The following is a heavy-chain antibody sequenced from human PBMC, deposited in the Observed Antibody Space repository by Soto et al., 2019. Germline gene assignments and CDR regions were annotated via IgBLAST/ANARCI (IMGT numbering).Heavy chain of an antibody. Sequence: HVQLVQSGAEVKKPGSSVQVSCKASGGTFSSYAISWVRQAPGQGLEWMGGVIPIVGTANYAQKFQGRVTITADESTSTAYMELSSLSSEERAVYYCATGGAVACYYYYGMDVWGQGTTVTVSS. D-gene: IGHD6-19*01. CDR3: ATGGAVACYYYYGMDV. CDR1: GGTFSSYA. V-gene: IGHV1-69*01. J-gene: IGHJ6*02. CDR2: VIPIVGTA.